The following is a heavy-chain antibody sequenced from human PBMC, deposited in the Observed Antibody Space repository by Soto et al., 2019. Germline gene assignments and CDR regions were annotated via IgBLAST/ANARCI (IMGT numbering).Heavy chain of an antibody. J-gene: IGHJ6*01. Sequence: EVQLVESGGGLLQPGGSLRLSCAAYGFPFSSYSMDWVRQASGQGMEWISYITTSSHTIYYADSERGRFTISRDHAKNSRFLQMNSLRDEVTAVYYCERHVIQVSHDVGGQGTTVIVSS. D-gene: IGHD5-18*01. V-gene: IGHV3-48*02. CDR1: GFPFSSYS. CDR2: ITTSSHTI. CDR3: ERHVIQVSHDV.